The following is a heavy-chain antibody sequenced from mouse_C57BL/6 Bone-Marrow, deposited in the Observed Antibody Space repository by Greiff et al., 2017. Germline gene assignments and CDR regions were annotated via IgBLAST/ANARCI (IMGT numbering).Heavy chain of an antibody. CDR2: ISGGGGNT. V-gene: IGHV5-9*01. CDR3: ARRGAAGYFDV. J-gene: IGHJ1*03. CDR1: GFTFSSYT. Sequence: EVQLVESGGGLVKPGGSLQLSCAASGFTFSSYTMSWVRQTPEKRLEWVATISGGGGNTYYPDSVKGRFTIARDNAKNTLYLHISGLRSEDTALYYWARRGAAGYFDVWGTGTTVTVSS. D-gene: IGHD6-1*01.